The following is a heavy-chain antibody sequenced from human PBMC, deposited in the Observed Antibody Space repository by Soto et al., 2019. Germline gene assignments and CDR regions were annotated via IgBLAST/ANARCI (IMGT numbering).Heavy chain of an antibody. J-gene: IGHJ6*02. CDR1: GYSFRSYC. D-gene: IGHD2-2*01. CDR2: IYPDDSDT. V-gene: IGHV5-51*01. CDR3: ARRATGDCISTSRYASPYYYHGMDV. Sequence: GESLKISCQGSGYSFRSYCIGWVRQMPGKGLEWMGIIYPDDSDTRYSPSFQGQVTISADKSISTAYLQWSSLKASDSAMYYCARRATGDCISTSRYASPYYYHGMDVWGHGTPVTVSS.